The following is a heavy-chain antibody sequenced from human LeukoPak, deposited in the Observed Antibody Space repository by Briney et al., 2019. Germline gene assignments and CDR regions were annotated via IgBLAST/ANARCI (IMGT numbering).Heavy chain of an antibody. D-gene: IGHD6-19*01. Sequence: GGSLRLSCAASGFTFSSYWMSCVRQAPGKGREWVANIKQDGSEKYYVDSVKGRFTISRDNAKNALYLQMNSLRAEDTAVYYCARAVAGNWFDPWGQGTLVTVSS. CDR1: GFTFSSYW. V-gene: IGHV3-7*04. CDR3: ARAVAGNWFDP. CDR2: IKQDGSEK. J-gene: IGHJ5*02.